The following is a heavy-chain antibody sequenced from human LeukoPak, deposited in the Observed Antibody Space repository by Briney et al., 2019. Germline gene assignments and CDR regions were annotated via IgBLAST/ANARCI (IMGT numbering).Heavy chain of an antibody. J-gene: IGHJ5*02. D-gene: IGHD6-19*01. CDR2: ISGSGGST. Sequence: PGASLRLSCAASGFTFSSYAMSWVRQAPGKGLEWVSAISGSGGSTYYADSVKGRFTISRDNSKNTLYLQMNSLRAEDTAVYYCAKAVAGPLSNCFDPWGQGTLVTVSS. CDR3: AKAVAGPLSNCFDP. V-gene: IGHV3-23*01. CDR1: GFTFSSYA.